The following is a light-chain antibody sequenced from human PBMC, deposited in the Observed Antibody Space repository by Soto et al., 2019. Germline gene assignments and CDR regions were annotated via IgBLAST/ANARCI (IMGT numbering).Light chain of an antibody. V-gene: IGKV3-20*01. CDR1: QSVSNNY. Sequence: EIVMTQSPAALSVXPGXRXTLCXRASQSVSNNYLAWYQQKPGQAPRLLIYGASNRATGIPDRFSGSGSGTDFTLTISRLEPEDFAVYYCQQYGSSGTFGQGTKVDIK. CDR3: QQYGSSGT. J-gene: IGKJ1*01. CDR2: GAS.